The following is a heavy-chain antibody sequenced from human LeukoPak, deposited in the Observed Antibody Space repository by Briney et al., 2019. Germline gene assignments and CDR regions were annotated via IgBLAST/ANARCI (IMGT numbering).Heavy chain of an antibody. CDR3: AKDSTRERSSWYYFDY. Sequence: PGGSLRLSCAASGFTFSSYGMHWVRQAPGKGLEWVAVISYDGSNKYYADSVKGRFTISRDNSKNTLYLQMNSLRAEDTAVYYCAKDSTRERSSWYYFDYWGQGTLVTVSS. CDR2: ISYDGSNK. V-gene: IGHV3-30*18. CDR1: GFTFSSYG. D-gene: IGHD6-13*01. J-gene: IGHJ4*02.